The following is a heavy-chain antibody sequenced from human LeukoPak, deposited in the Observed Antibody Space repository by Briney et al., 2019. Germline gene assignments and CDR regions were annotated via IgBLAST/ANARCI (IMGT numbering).Heavy chain of an antibody. V-gene: IGHV3-21*01. CDR1: GFTFSSYS. Sequence: GGSLRLSCAASGFTFSSYSINWVRQAPGKGLEWVSSISSSSSYIYYADSVKGRFTISRDNAKNSLYLQMNSLIAEDTAVYYCARVGSHDYGDCIDYWGQGTLVTVSS. J-gene: IGHJ4*02. CDR2: ISSSSSYI. D-gene: IGHD4-17*01. CDR3: ARVGSHDYGDCIDY.